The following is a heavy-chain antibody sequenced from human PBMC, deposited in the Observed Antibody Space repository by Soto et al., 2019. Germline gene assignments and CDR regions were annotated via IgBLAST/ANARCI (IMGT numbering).Heavy chain of an antibody. CDR1: GYTFSNYG. D-gene: IGHD6-19*01. J-gene: IGHJ4*02. CDR2: ISGYNGNT. V-gene: IGHV1-18*01. Sequence: GASVKVSCKASGYTFSNYGISWVRQAPGQGLEWMGWISGYNGNTNYAQKFQDRVTMTTDIPTSTAYMELRSLRSDDTAVYYCARDPPDFLSAFDYWGRGTLVTVSS. CDR3: ARDPPDFLSAFDY.